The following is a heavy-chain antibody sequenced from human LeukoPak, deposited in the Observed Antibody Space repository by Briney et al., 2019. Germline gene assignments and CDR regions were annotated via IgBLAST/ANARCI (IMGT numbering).Heavy chain of an antibody. CDR3: ARLRGSYMDS. CDR1: GFTFSSYG. V-gene: IGHV3-30*02. J-gene: IGHJ4*02. Sequence: GGSLRLSCAASGFTFSSYGMHWVRQAPGKGLEWVAFIRYDGSNKYYADSVKGRFTISRDNSRNTLYLQMNSLRAEDTAVYYCARLRGSYMDSWGQGTLVTVSS. D-gene: IGHD1-26*01. CDR2: IRYDGSNK.